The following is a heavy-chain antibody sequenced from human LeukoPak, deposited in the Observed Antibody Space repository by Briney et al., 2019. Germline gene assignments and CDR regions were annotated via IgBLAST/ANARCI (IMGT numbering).Heavy chain of an antibody. Sequence: GGSLRLSCAASGFTFSTYSMNWVRQAPGKGLEWVSYISTSSSYIHYADSVNGRFTISRDNAKKSLFLQMNSLRAEDTAVYYCARHLSGVTGYTYGRGIDYWGQGTLVTVSS. V-gene: IGHV3-21*01. J-gene: IGHJ4*02. D-gene: IGHD5-18*01. CDR2: ISTSSSYI. CDR1: GFTFSTYS. CDR3: ARHLSGVTGYTYGRGIDY.